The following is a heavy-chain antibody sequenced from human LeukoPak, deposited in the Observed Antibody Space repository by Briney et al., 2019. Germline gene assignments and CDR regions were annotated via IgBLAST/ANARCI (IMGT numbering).Heavy chain of an antibody. D-gene: IGHD3-22*01. Sequence: GGSLRLSCAASGFTFNSHAMHWVRQAPGKGLEWVAFVSYDGTTEYYAESVKGRFTVSRDNSKNTLYLQVNSLRAEDTAVYYCAKDLPYYYDSSGYSPDYWGQGTLVTVSS. CDR1: GFTFNSHA. CDR2: VSYDGTTE. CDR3: AKDLPYYYDSSGYSPDY. J-gene: IGHJ4*02. V-gene: IGHV3-30*02.